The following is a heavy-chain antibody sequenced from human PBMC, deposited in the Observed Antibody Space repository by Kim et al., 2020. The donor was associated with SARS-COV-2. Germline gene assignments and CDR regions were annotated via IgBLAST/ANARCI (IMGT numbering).Heavy chain of an antibody. D-gene: IGHD1-26*01. CDR3: ARVYMVGATWVGYLAY. CDR2: IYTSGST. V-gene: IGHV4-4*07. Sequence: IGRIYTSGSTTYNPSLKSRVTMSVDTSKNQFSLKLSSVTAAYTAAYYCARVYMVGATWVGYLAYWG. J-gene: IGHJ4*03.